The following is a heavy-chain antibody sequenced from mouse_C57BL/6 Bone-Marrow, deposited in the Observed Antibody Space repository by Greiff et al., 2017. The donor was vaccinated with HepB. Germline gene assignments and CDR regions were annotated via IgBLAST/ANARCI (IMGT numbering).Heavy chain of an antibody. J-gene: IGHJ4*01. V-gene: IGHV2-6-1*01. D-gene: IGHD2-4*01. CDR1: GFSLTSYG. Sequence: QVQLKESGPGLVAPSQSLSITCTVSGFSLTSYGVHWVRQPPGKGLEWLVVIWSDGSTNYNSALKSRLSISKDNSKSQVFLKMNSLQTDDTAMYYCARQRDYVLYAMDYWGQGTSVTVSS. CDR2: IWSDGST. CDR3: ARQRDYVLYAMDY.